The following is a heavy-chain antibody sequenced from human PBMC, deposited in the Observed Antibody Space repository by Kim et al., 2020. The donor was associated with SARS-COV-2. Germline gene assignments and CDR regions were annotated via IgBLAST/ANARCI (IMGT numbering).Heavy chain of an antibody. V-gene: IGHV3-53*01. D-gene: IGHD3-10*01. CDR2: IHSGGNT. Sequence: GGSLRLSCAASGFSVSYKYVSWIRQAPGKGLEWVSVIHSGGNTNYADSVNGRFTISRDNSKNMIYLQMNSLRAEDTAVYYCRLWFGESSATSDYWGQGTLVTVSS. J-gene: IGHJ4*02. CDR3: RLWFGESSATSDY. CDR1: GFSVSYKY.